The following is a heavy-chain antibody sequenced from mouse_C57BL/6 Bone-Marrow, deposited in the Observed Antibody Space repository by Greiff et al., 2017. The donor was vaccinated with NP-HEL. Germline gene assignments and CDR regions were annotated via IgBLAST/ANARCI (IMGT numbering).Heavy chain of an antibody. CDR2: IDPSDSYT. CDR1: GYTFTSYW. Sequence: QVQLQQPGAELVKPGASVKLSCKASGYTFTSYWMQWVKQRPGQGLEWIGEIDPSDSYTNYKQKFKGKATFTVDTSSSTAYMQLSSLTSEDSAVYYCADRVLRNPYSMDYGGQGTSVTVYS. V-gene: IGHV1-50*01. D-gene: IGHD2-14*01. CDR3: ADRVLRNPYSMDY. J-gene: IGHJ4*01.